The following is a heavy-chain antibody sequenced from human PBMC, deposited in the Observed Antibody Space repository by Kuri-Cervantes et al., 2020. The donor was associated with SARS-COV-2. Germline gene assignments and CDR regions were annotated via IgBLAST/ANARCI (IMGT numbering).Heavy chain of an antibody. CDR2: IIPIFGTA. CDR1: GGTFSSYA. CDR3: ARGYSSGLRPYDAFDI. Sequence: SVQVSCKASGGTFSSYAISWVRQAPGQGLEWMGGIIPIFGTANYAQKFQGRVTITADESTSTAYMELSSLRSEDTAVYYCARGYSSGLRPYDAFDIWGQGTMVTVSS. V-gene: IGHV1-69*13. J-gene: IGHJ3*02. D-gene: IGHD6-19*01.